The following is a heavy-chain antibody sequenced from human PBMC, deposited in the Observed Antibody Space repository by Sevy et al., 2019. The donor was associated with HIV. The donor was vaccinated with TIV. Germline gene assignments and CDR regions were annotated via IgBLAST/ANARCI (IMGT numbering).Heavy chain of an antibody. CDR3: ARAVEDYSDSSAWDWYFDL. V-gene: IGHV3-66*01. Sequence: GGSLRLSCAASGFTVSGNYMSWVRQAPGKGLEWVSGIFSGGNTHFADSVKGRFTISRDNSKNTLSLQMNSLCAEDTAVYYCARAVEDYSDSSAWDWYFDLWGRGTLVTVSS. CDR2: IFSGGNT. CDR1: GFTVSGNY. J-gene: IGHJ2*01. D-gene: IGHD3-22*01.